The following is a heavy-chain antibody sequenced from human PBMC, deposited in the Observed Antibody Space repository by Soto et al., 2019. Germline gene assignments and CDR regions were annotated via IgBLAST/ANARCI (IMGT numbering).Heavy chain of an antibody. CDR2: MNPNSGNT. CDR3: ARERKFDFWRKGLDV. Sequence: ASVKVSCKASGYTFTTYDINWVRQATGQGLEWMGSMNPNSGNTGYAQKFQGRITLTRNTSISTAYMELSSLQSEDTAVYYCARERKFDFWRKGLDVWGQGTTVTVSS. CDR1: GYTFTTYD. V-gene: IGHV1-8*01. J-gene: IGHJ6*02. D-gene: IGHD3-3*01.